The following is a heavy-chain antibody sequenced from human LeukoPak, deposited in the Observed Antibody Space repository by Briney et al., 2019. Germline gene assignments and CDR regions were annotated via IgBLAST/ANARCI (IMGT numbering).Heavy chain of an antibody. CDR1: GGSISSSSYY. D-gene: IGHD6-6*01. CDR2: IYYSGST. Sequence: SETLSLTCTVSGGSISSSSYYWGGIRQPPGKGLEWIGSIYYSGSTYYNPSLKSRVTISVDTSKNQFSLKLSSVTAADTAVYYCARDPIIAAYAYWGQGTLVTVSS. CDR3: ARDPIIAAYAY. V-gene: IGHV4-39*07. J-gene: IGHJ4*02.